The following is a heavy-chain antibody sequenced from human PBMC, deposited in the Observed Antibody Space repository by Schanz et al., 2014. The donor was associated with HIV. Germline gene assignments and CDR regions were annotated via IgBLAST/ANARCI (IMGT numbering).Heavy chain of an antibody. D-gene: IGHD2-8*01. CDR1: GYTFIAYY. Sequence: QVNLVLSGPEVKKPGASVRVSCKASGYTFIAYYIHWLRQTPGQGLEWMGWINPNSGATKYAQKFQGRVIMTRDTSISTAFMELSSLRSDDTAVYYCARDTNFVLDVWGQGTTVTVSS. CDR2: INPNSGAT. V-gene: IGHV1-2*02. J-gene: IGHJ6*02. CDR3: ARDTNFVLDV.